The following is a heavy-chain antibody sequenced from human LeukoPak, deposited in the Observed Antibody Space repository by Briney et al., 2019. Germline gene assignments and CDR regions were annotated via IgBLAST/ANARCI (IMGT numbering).Heavy chain of an antibody. V-gene: IGHV3-23*01. CDR2: ISASGGST. D-gene: IGHD3-22*01. J-gene: IGHJ4*02. CDR3: GNRDSSSGYYDY. CDR1: GFTFGSYG. Sequence: GGSLRLSCAASGFTFGSYGMSWVRQAPGKGLEWVSTISASGGSTYYADSVKGRFTISRDNSKNTLYLQMNSLRDEDMAVCYCGNRDSSSGYYDYWGQGTLVTVSS.